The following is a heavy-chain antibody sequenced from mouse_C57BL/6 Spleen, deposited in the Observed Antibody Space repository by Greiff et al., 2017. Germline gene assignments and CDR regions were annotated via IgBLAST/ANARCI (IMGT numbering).Heavy chain of an antibody. CDR2: ISYDGRN. V-gene: IGHV3-6*01. Sequence: DVKLQESGPGLVKPSQSLSLTCSVTGYSITSGYYWNLIRQFPGNKLEWMGYISYDGRNNYNPSLKNRIPITRATAKNQCFLKLKSVTTEDTATDYCARRSPEGDYEAMDYWGQGTSVTVSS. CDR3: ARRSPEGDYEAMDY. J-gene: IGHJ4*01. CDR1: GYSITSGYY. D-gene: IGHD2-13*01.